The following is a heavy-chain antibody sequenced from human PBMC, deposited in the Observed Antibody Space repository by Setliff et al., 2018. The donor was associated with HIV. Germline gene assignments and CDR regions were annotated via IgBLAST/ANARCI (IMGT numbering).Heavy chain of an antibody. V-gene: IGHV3-64D*09. D-gene: IGHD3-3*01. J-gene: IGHJ3*02. CDR1: GFTFSSYA. CDR3: VKGGYNFWSGYPDAFDI. CDR2: ISSNGGST. Sequence: GGSLRLSCSASGFTFSSYAMHWVRRAPGKGLEYVSAISSNGGSTYYADSVKGRFTISRDNSKNTLYLQMSSLRAEDTAVYYCVKGGYNFWSGYPDAFDIWGQGTMVTVSS.